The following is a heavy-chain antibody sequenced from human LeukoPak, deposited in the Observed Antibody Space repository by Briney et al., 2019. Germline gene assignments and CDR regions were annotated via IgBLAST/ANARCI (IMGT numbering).Heavy chain of an antibody. CDR3: AKGDYGDYG. D-gene: IGHD4-17*01. CDR2: ISWNSGSI. CDR1: GFIFSSYS. V-gene: IGHV3-9*01. J-gene: IGHJ4*02. Sequence: GGSLRLSCAASGFIFSSYSMKWVRQAPGKGLEWVSGISWNSGSIGYADSVKGRFTISRDNAKNSLYLQMNSLRAEDTALYYCAKGDYGDYGWGQGTLVSVSS.